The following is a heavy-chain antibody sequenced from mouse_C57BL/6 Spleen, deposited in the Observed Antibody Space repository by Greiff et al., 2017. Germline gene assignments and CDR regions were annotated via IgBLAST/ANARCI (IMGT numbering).Heavy chain of an antibody. CDR2: ISDGGSYT. Sequence: VQLKESGGGLVKPGGSLKLSCAASGFTFSSYAMSWVRQTPEKRLEWVATISDGGSYTYYPDNVKGRFTISRDNAKNNLYLQMSHLKSEDTAMYYCARDEDYGSSYGYFDVWGTGTTVTVSS. J-gene: IGHJ1*03. V-gene: IGHV5-4*01. CDR3: ARDEDYGSSYGYFDV. CDR1: GFTFSSYA. D-gene: IGHD1-1*01.